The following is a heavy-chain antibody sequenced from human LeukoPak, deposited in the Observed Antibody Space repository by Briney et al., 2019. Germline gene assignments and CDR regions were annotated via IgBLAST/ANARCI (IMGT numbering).Heavy chain of an antibody. V-gene: IGHV1-58*02. D-gene: IGHD2-15*01. CDR1: GFTFTSSA. CDR2: IVVGSGNT. CDR3: AADTAPYGSGGSCHVG. J-gene: IGHJ4*02. Sequence: SVKVSCKASGFTFTSSAMQWVRQARGQRLEWIGWIVVGSGNTNYAQKFQERVTITRDMSTSTAYMELSSVRSEDTAVYYCAADTAPYGSGGSCHVGWGQGTLVTVSS.